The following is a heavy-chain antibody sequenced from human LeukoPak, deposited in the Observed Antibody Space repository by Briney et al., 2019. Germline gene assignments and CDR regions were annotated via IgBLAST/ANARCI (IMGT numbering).Heavy chain of an antibody. J-gene: IGHJ4*02. CDR3: ARASLRWELQGGFDY. CDR2: ISGSGSVS. D-gene: IGHD1-26*01. CDR1: GFTFSSYS. V-gene: IGHV3-48*01. Sequence: GGSLRLSCAASGFTFSSYSMNWVRQAPGKGLEWISYISGSGSVSYYADSVKGRFTISRDNSKNTLYLQMNSLRAEDTAVYYCARASLRWELQGGFDYWGQGTLVTVSS.